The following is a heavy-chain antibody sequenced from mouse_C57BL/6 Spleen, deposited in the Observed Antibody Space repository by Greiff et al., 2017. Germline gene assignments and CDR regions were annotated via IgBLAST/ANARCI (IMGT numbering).Heavy chain of an antibody. CDR2: IHPNSGST. Sequence: QVQLQQPGAELVKPGASVKLSCKASGYTFTSYWMHWVKQRPGQGLEWIGLIHPNSGSTNYNEKFKGKATLTEDKSSSTAYMQLSSLTSEDSAVCYCARGYYDDGDYALCYWGQGASVTVSS. CDR3: ARGYYDDGDYALCY. J-gene: IGHJ4*01. D-gene: IGHD1-1*01. CDR1: GYTFTSYW. V-gene: IGHV1-64*01.